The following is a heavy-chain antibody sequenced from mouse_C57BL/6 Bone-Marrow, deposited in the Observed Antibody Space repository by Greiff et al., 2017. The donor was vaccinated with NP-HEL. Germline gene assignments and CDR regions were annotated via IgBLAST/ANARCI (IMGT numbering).Heavy chain of an antibody. CDR3: ARLWLLYWYFDV. J-gene: IGHJ1*03. Sequence: VKLQESGPELVKPGASVKISCKASGYAFSSSWMNWVKQRPGKGLEWIGRIYPGDGDTNYNGKFKGKAALTADKSSSTAYMQLSSLTSEDSAVYFCARLWLLYWYFDVWGTGTTVTVSS. CDR1: GYAFSSSW. D-gene: IGHD2-2*01. V-gene: IGHV1-82*01. CDR2: IYPGDGDT.